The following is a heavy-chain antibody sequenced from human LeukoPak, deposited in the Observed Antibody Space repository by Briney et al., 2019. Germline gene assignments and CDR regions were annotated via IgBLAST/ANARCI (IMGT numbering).Heavy chain of an antibody. V-gene: IGHV1-69*04. D-gene: IGHD3-22*01. J-gene: IGHJ4*02. CDR1: GYIFTNYG. CDR3: AREGIETMRAVFDY. CDR2: IIPILGIA. Sequence: SVKVSCKASGYIFTNYGINWVRQAPGQGLEWMGRIIPILGIANYAQKFQGRVTITADKSTSTAYMELSSLRSEDTAVYYCAREGIETMRAVFDYWGQGTLVTVSS.